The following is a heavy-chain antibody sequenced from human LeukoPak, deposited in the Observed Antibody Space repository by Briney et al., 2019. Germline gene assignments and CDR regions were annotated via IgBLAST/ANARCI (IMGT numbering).Heavy chain of an antibody. CDR2: ISGSGGST. Sequence: GGSLRLSCAASGFTFSSYAMSWIRQAPGKGLEWASAISGSGGSTYYADSVKGRFTISRDNSKNTLYLQMNSLRAEDTAVYYCAKASSGPFDYWGQGTPVTVSS. D-gene: IGHD3-3*01. CDR1: GFTFSSYA. V-gene: IGHV3-23*01. J-gene: IGHJ4*02. CDR3: AKASSGPFDY.